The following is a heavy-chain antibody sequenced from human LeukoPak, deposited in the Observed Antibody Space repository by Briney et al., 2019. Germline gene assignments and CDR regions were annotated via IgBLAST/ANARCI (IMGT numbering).Heavy chain of an antibody. CDR2: IYYSGST. D-gene: IGHD6-13*01. V-gene: IGHV4-59*01. J-gene: IGHJ6*03. CDR3: ASARYSSSWYPYYYYYYMDV. CDR1: GGSISSYY. Sequence: ASETLSLTCTVSGGSISSYYWSWIRQPPGKGLEWIGYIYYSGSTNYNPSLKSRVTISVDTSKNQFSLKLSSVTAADTAVYYCASARYSSSWYPYYYYYYMDVWGKGTTVTVSS.